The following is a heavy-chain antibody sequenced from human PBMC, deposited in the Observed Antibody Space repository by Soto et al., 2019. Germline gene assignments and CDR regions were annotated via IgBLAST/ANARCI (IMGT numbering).Heavy chain of an antibody. CDR2: INGGGVST. D-gene: IGHD3-3*01. Sequence: LLLESGGGLVQYGGSLRLSCAASGFTFRNYAMSWGRQTPEKGLEWVSAINGGGVSTYYADSVKGRFTISRNQSKTTINLQMDSLRVEDTALYYCTKGRYLEWFLSGGGEECWGRGTLVTVSS. V-gene: IGHV3-23*01. J-gene: IGHJ4*02. CDR1: GFTFRNYA. CDR3: TKGRYLEWFLSGGGEEC.